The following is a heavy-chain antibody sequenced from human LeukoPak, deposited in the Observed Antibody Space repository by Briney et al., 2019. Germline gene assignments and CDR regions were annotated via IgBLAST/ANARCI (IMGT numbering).Heavy chain of an antibody. CDR2: VYYSGRT. Sequence: SETLSLTCAVSGGSISTYYWSWIRQPPGKGLEWIGYVYYSGRTNYNPSLKSRVTISVDTSKNQFSLKLSSVTAADTAVYYCARVRGQFYYDSSGYNDAFDIWGQGTMVTVSS. CDR1: GGSISTYY. CDR3: ARVRGQFYYDSSGYNDAFDI. V-gene: IGHV4-59*12. J-gene: IGHJ3*02. D-gene: IGHD3-22*01.